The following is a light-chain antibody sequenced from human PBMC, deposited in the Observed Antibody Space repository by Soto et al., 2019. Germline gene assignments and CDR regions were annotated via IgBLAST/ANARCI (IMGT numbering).Light chain of an antibody. CDR3: SSYTSSSAPVVV. V-gene: IGLV2-14*01. J-gene: IGLJ2*01. Sequence: QSALTQPASVSGSPGQSITISCTGTSSDVGGYNYVSWYQQHPGKAPKLMIYDVSNRPSGVSNRFSGSKSGNTASLTISGLQAEDEADNYCSSYTSSSAPVVVFGGGTKLAVL. CDR1: SSDVGGYNY. CDR2: DVS.